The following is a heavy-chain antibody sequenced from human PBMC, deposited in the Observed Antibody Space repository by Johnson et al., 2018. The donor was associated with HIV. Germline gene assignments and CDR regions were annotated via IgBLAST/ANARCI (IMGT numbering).Heavy chain of an antibody. CDR2: ISSSGSTI. CDR1: GFTFSDYY. Sequence: QVQLVESGGGLVKPGGSLRLSCAASGFTFSDYYMSWIRQAPGKGLEWVSYISSSGSTIYYADSVKGRFTISRDKSKNTLYLQMNSLRVEDTAVYYCVRENDLVPVAGTIWGQGTMVTVSS. CDR3: VRENDLVPVAGTI. D-gene: IGHD6-19*01. V-gene: IGHV3-11*04. J-gene: IGHJ3*02.